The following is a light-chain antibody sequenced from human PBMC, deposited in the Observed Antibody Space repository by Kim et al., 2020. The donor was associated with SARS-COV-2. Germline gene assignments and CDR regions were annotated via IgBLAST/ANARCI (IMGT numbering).Light chain of an antibody. CDR2: GNS. CDR3: ATWDDSLSSPV. J-gene: IGLJ3*02. V-gene: IGLV1-47*02. Sequence: ELTQPPSASGTPGQRVTISCSGSSSNIGQNSVNWYQQLPGTAPKLLIYGNSHRPSGVPDRFSASKSGTSASLAISGLRSEDEADFYCATWDDSLSSPVFGGGTKLTVL. CDR1: SSNIGQNS.